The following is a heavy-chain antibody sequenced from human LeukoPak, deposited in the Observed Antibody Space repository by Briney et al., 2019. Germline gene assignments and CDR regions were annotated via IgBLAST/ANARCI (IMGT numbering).Heavy chain of an antibody. V-gene: IGHV1-18*01. CDR3: ATIVGATRVGWFDS. CDR1: GYTFTSYG. D-gene: IGHD1-26*01. J-gene: IGHJ5*01. CDR2: ISAYNGNT. Sequence: ASVKVSCKASGYTFTSYGISWVRQAPGQGLEWMGWISAYNGNTNYAQKLQGRVTMTTGTSTSTAYMELRSLRSDDTAVYYCATIVGATRVGWFDSWGQGTLVTVSS.